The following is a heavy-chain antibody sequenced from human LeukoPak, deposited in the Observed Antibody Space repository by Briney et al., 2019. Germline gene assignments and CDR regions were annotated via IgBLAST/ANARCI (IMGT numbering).Heavy chain of an antibody. CDR2: INHSGST. J-gene: IGHJ6*03. D-gene: IGHD3-3*01. V-gene: IGHV4-39*01. CDR3: ASVWCDYPYYMDV. CDR1: GGSISSSTYY. Sequence: PSETLSLTCIVSGGSISSSTYYWGWIRQPPRKGPEWIGNINHSGSTLYNPSLKGRLTMSVDTSKNQFFLELSSVTAADTAVYYCASVWCDYPYYMDVWGKGATVSVSS.